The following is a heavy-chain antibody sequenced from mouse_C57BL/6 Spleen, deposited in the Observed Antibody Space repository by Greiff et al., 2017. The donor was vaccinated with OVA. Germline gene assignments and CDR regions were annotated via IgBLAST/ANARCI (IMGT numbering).Heavy chain of an antibody. CDR1: GYTFTSYW. CDR2: IDPNSGGT. Sequence: QVQLQQSGAELVKPGASVKLSCKASGYTFTSYWMHWVKQRPGRGLEWIGRIDPNSGGTKYNEKFKSKATLTVDKPSSTAYMQLSSLKSEDSAVYYGARSSIYYDYDDYAMDYWGQGTSVTVAS. V-gene: IGHV1-72*01. J-gene: IGHJ4*01. D-gene: IGHD2-4*01. CDR3: ARSSIYYDYDDYAMDY.